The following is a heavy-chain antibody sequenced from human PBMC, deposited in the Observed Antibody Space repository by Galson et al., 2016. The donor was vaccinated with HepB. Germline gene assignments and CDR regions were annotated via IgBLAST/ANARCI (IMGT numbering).Heavy chain of an antibody. D-gene: IGHD4/OR15-4a*01. V-gene: IGHV4-59*01. CDR2: IYYSGST. CDR3: ARETYGGECDY. CDR1: GGSISSYY. Sequence: SETLSLTCTVSGGSISSYYWSWIRQPPGKGLEWIGNIYYSGSTNYNPSLKSRVTISVDTSKNQFSLKLSSVTAADTAVYYCARETYGGECDYWGQGTLVTVSS. J-gene: IGHJ4*02.